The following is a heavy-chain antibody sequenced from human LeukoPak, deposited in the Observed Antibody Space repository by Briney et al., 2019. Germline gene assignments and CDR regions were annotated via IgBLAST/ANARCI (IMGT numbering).Heavy chain of an antibody. CDR3: AISRGGILTGYYPFDY. Sequence: GGSLRLSCAASGFTFSSYSMNWVRQAPGKRLEWVSSISSSSYIYYADSVKGRFTISRDNAKNSLYLQMNSLRAEDTAVYYCAISRGGILTGYYPFDYWGQGTLVTVSS. D-gene: IGHD3-9*01. V-gene: IGHV3-21*01. J-gene: IGHJ4*02. CDR1: GFTFSSYS. CDR2: ISSSSYI.